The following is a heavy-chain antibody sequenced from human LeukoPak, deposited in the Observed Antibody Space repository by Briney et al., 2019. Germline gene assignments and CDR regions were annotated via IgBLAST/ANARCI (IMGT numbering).Heavy chain of an antibody. D-gene: IGHD2-2*01. Sequence: GASVKLSCKVSGYTFTNYYMHWVQQAPGKGLEWMGLVDPEDGETIYAEKFQGRVTITADTSTDTAYMELSSLRSEDTAVYYCATVVVPAANTDYWGQGTLVTVSS. CDR1: GYTFTNYY. J-gene: IGHJ4*02. CDR3: ATVVVPAANTDY. CDR2: VDPEDGET. V-gene: IGHV1-69-2*01.